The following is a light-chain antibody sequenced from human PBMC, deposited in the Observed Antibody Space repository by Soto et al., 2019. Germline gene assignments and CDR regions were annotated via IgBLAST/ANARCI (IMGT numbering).Light chain of an antibody. Sequence: DIQLTQSPSFLSASVGDRVTITCRASQGIRRYLAWYQQKPGKAPNLLIYAASTLQSGVPSRFSGSGSGTEXXXXXXXLXPEDFATYYCXQVNTYPRTFGQGTKVDIK. J-gene: IGKJ1*01. V-gene: IGKV1-9*01. CDR2: AAS. CDR3: XQVNTYPRT. CDR1: QGIRRY.